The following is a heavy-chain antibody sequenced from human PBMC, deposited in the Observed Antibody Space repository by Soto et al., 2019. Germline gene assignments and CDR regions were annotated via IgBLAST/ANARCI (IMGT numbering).Heavy chain of an antibody. Sequence: SLRLSCAASGFTFSSYAMSWVRQAPGKGLEWVSGISWNSDTIGYADSVRGRFTISRDNAKNSLSLQMNSLRAEDTALYYCAKVGGPGSYYKGYFAYWGQGTLVTVSS. D-gene: IGHD3-10*01. CDR2: ISWNSDTI. CDR3: AKVGGPGSYYKGYFAY. CDR1: GFTFSSYA. V-gene: IGHV3-9*01. J-gene: IGHJ4*02.